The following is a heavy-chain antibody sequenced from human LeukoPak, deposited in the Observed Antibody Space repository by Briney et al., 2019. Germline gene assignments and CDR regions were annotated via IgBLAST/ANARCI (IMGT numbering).Heavy chain of an antibody. CDR2: IFYSGNT. V-gene: IGHV4-59*01. D-gene: IGHD5-24*01. CDR3: ARVFRRDGYFDY. J-gene: IGHJ4*02. CDR1: GYSITSYY. Sequence: AETLSLTCTVSGYSITSYYWSWIRQPPGKGLEWIGYIFYSGNTDYNPSLKSRVTISVETSKNQFSLKLDSVTAADTAVYYCARVFRRDGYFDYWGQGTLVTVSS.